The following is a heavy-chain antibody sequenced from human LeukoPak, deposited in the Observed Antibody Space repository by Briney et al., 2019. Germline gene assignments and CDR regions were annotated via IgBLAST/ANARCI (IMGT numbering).Heavy chain of an antibody. D-gene: IGHD3-22*01. Sequence: GGSLRLSCAASGFTVSSHGMHWVRQAPGKGLEWVAVIWYDGSNKYYAASVKGRFTISRDNSKNTLYLQMNSLRAEDTAVCYCARDSYYYDSSGSYGMDVWGQGTTVTVSS. CDR1: GFTVSSHG. J-gene: IGHJ6*02. CDR3: ARDSYYYDSSGSYGMDV. CDR2: IWYDGSNK. V-gene: IGHV3-33*01.